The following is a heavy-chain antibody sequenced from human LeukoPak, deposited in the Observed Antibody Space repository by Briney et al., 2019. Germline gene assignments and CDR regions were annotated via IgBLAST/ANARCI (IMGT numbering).Heavy chain of an antibody. CDR3: ARDRGTWYSSSSGFDY. D-gene: IGHD6-6*01. CDR1: GFTFSSYS. Sequence: GRSLRLSCAASGFTFSSYSMNWVRQAPGKGLEWVSSISSSSSYIYYADSVKGRFTISRDNAKNSLYLQMNSLRAEGTAVYYCARDRGTWYSSSSGFDYWGQGTLVTVSS. J-gene: IGHJ4*02. CDR2: ISSSSSYI. V-gene: IGHV3-21*01.